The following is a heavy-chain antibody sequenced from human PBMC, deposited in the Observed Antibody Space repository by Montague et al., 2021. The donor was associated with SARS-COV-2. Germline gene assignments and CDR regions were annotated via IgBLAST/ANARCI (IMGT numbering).Heavy chain of an antibody. CDR3: SRGQRQRFAVFGVFAGGPEFKYYALDG. CDR1: GGSFNSYY. Sequence: SETLSLTCTVYGGSFNSYYWTWIRQPPGTGLGLIWDINHCGTTNYNPSLRSRLTLSVDTSKNQFALKLRSVTAADTAVSFCSRGQRQRFAVFGVFAGGPEFKYYALDGWGLGTTVTVS. CDR2: INHCGTT. D-gene: IGHD3-3*01. J-gene: IGHJ6*02. V-gene: IGHV4-34*01.